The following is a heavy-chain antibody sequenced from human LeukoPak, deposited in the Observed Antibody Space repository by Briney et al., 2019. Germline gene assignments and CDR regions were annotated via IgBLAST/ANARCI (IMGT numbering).Heavy chain of an antibody. J-gene: IGHJ4*02. Sequence: GGSLRLSCAASGFTFNSNGMSWVRQAPGKGLEWVSVISASGGSTYYADSVKGRFTISRDNSKNTLYLQINSLRVEDTAVYYCAKDSRYGPRWGQGTLVTVSS. CDR1: GFTFNSNG. CDR2: ISASGGST. CDR3: AKDSRYGPR. D-gene: IGHD4-17*01. V-gene: IGHV3-23*01.